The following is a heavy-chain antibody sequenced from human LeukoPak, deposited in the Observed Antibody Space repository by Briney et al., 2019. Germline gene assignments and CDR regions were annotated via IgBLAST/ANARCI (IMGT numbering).Heavy chain of an antibody. Sequence: GGSLRLSCAASGFTFSNYAMSWVRQAPGKGLEWVSGISASGTGTYYADSVKGRFTVSRDNSKNTLYLQLNTLRAEDTAVYYCARVSSTTYRDWFDPWGRGTLVTVSS. CDR2: ISASGTGT. CDR1: GFTFSNYA. J-gene: IGHJ5*02. D-gene: IGHD2/OR15-2a*01. CDR3: ARVSSTTYRDWFDP. V-gene: IGHV3-23*01.